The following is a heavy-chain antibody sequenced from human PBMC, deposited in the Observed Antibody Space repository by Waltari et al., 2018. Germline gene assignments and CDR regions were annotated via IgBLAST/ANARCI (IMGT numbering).Heavy chain of an antibody. CDR3: ARSPYGSGSYSDY. D-gene: IGHD3-10*01. CDR2: IKPNSGGT. CDR1: GYTFTGYY. Sequence: QVQLVQSGAEVKKPGASVKVSCKASGYTFTGYYMHWVRQAPGQGLEWMGRIKPNSGGTNYAQKFQGRVTMTRDTSISTAYMELSRLRSDDTAVYYCARSPYGSGSYSDYWGQGTLVTVSS. J-gene: IGHJ4*02. V-gene: IGHV1-2*06.